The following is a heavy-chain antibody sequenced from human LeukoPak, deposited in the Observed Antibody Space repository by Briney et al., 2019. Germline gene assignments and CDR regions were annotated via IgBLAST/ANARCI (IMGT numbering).Heavy chain of an antibody. Sequence: GGSLRLSCSASGFPYSSYAMHWVRQAPGKGLEYVSAISDSGGSTYYADSVKGRFTISRDNSKNTLYLQMSSLRAEDTAVYFCVRGYSFGPYGMDVWGQGTTVTVSS. CDR2: ISDSGGST. CDR1: GFPYSSYA. CDR3: VRGYSFGPYGMDV. D-gene: IGHD2-15*01. J-gene: IGHJ6*02. V-gene: IGHV3-64D*09.